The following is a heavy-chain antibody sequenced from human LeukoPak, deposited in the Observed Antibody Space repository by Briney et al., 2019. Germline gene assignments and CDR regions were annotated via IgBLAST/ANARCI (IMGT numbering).Heavy chain of an antibody. V-gene: IGHV4-61*02. D-gene: IGHD6-19*01. Sequence: SETLSLTCTVSGGSISSGSYYWSWIRQPAGKGLEWIGRIYTSGSTNYNPSLKSRVTISVDTSKNQFSLKLSSVTAADTAVYYCASRARRRYGSGWYGWGTFDYWGQGTLVTVSS. CDR1: GGSISSGSYY. CDR2: IYTSGST. CDR3: ASRARRRYGSGWYGWGTFDY. J-gene: IGHJ4*02.